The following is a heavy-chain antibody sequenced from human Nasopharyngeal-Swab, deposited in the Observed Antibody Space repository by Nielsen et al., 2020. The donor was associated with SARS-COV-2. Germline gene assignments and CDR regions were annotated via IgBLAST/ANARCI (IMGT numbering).Heavy chain of an antibody. Sequence: GESLKISCAASGFTFSSYSMNWVRQAPGKGLEWVSYISSSSSYIYYADSVKGRFTISRDNAKNSLYLQMNSLRAEDTAVYYCASERSSRLGEGTFDYWGQGTLVTVSS. V-gene: IGHV3-21*05. CDR3: ASERSSRLGEGTFDY. D-gene: IGHD3-16*01. CDR2: ISSSSSYI. J-gene: IGHJ4*02. CDR1: GFTFSSYS.